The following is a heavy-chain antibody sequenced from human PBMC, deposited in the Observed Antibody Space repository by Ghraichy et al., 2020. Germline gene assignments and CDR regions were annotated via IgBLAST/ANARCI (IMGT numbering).Heavy chain of an antibody. CDR1: GDSISSSNW. D-gene: IGHD6-6*01. CDR3: ARDRIAAPWYYFDY. Sequence: SETLSLTCTVSGDSISSSNWWSWVRQPPGKGLEWIGEIYHRGNTDYNPSLKSRVTISVDKSKNQFSLKLSSVTAADTAVYYCARDRIAAPWYYFDYWGQGTLVTVSS. J-gene: IGHJ4*02. CDR2: IYHRGNT. V-gene: IGHV4-4*02.